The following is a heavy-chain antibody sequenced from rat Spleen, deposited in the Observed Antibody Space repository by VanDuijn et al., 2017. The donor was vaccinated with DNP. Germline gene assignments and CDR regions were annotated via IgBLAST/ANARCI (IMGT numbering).Heavy chain of an antibody. J-gene: IGHJ2*01. CDR2: ISTGGGST. CDR3: TTSNYCGYSEAPFDY. Sequence: EVQLVESGGGLVQPGRSLKLSCAASGFTFSNYYMAWVRQAPTKGLEWVAYISTGGGSTYYRDSGKGRFTISRDNAKSTLYLQMDSLRSEDTATYYGTTSNYCGYSEAPFDYWGQGVMVTVSS. CDR1: GFTFSNYY. D-gene: IGHD1-11*01. V-gene: IGHV5-27*01.